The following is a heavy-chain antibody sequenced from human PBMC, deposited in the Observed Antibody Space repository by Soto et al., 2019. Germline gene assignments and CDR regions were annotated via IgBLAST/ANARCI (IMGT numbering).Heavy chain of an antibody. CDR1: GYTFINYP. V-gene: IGHV1-3*01. CDR2: INAGDDKT. CDR3: AQTRGLALAGPGRFEL. Sequence: GASVKVSCKASGYTFINYPMHWVHQAPGQRPEWVGWINAGDDKTKYSQKFQGRVTITRDTSTSTAYMELSSLRSEDAAVYYCAQTRGLALAGPGRFELWGRGTLVTVSS. D-gene: IGHD6-19*01. J-gene: IGHJ2*01.